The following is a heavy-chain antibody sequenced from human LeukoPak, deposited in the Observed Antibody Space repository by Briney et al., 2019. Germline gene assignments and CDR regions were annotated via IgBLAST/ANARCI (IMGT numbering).Heavy chain of an antibody. J-gene: IGHJ4*02. CDR2: ISSSGSTI. CDR1: GFTFSDYY. CDR3: ARDSAQVSSSWYVSHAPGYFDY. V-gene: IGHV3-11*01. D-gene: IGHD6-13*01. Sequence: QPGGSLRLSCAASGFTFSDYYMSWIRQAPGKGLEWVSYISSSGSTIYYADSVKGRFTISRDNAKNSLYLQMNSLRAEDTAVYYCARDSAQVSSSWYVSHAPGYFDYWGQGTLVTVSS.